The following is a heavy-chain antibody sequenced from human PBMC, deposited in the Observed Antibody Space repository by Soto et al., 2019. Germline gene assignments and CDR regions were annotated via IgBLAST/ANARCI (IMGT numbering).Heavy chain of an antibody. CDR3: ARHWTDYDFWSGYSNWFDP. D-gene: IGHD3-3*01. J-gene: IGHJ5*02. Sequence: SETLSLTCTVSGGSISSSSYYWGWIRQPPGKGLEWIGSIYYSGSTYYNPSLKSRVTISVDTSKNQFSLKLSSVTAADTAVYYCARHWTDYDFWSGYSNWFDPWGQGTLVTVSS. CDR2: IYYSGST. CDR1: GGSISSSSYY. V-gene: IGHV4-39*01.